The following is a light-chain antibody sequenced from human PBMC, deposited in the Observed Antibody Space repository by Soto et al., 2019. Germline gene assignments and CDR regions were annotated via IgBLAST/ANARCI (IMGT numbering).Light chain of an antibody. CDR3: QQYDSLPYT. CDR1: QDISNH. Sequence: DIQMTQSLSSLSASVGGRVTITCQASQDISNHLNWYQQKPGKAPSLLIYDTSNLETGVPSTFSGGGSGRDFTLTITSLQPEDFATYYCQQYDSLPYTFGQGTKLDIK. J-gene: IGKJ2*01. V-gene: IGKV1-33*01. CDR2: DTS.